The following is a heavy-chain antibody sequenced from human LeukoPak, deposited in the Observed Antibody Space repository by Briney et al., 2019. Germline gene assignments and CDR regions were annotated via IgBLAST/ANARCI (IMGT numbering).Heavy chain of an antibody. V-gene: IGHV4-4*07. CDR3: ARGYAPDILGY. J-gene: IGHJ4*02. D-gene: IGHD2-2*01. CDR2: IYTSGST. CDR1: GGSISSYY. Sequence: HSLTQFLTCTVTGGSISSYYWSWIRQHAGKGLEWIGRIYTSGSTNYNPSLKSRVTMSVDTSKNQFSLKLSSVTAADTAVYYCARGYAPDILGYWGQGTLVTVSS.